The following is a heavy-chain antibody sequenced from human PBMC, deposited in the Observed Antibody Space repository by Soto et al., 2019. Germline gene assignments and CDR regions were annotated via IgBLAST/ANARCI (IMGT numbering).Heavy chain of an antibody. D-gene: IGHD3-9*01. CDR1: GFSLSTSGVG. CDR2: IYWDDDK. J-gene: IGHJ5*02. V-gene: IGHV2-5*02. CDR3: VHSTDIYTGYYSWFDP. Sequence: QITLKESGPTLVKPTQTLTLTCTFSGFSLSTSGVGVGWIRQPPGKALEWLALIYWDDDKRYSPSLKSRLTITKGATKNQVVLTMTDMDPVDTATYYCVHSTDIYTGYYSWFDPWGQGTLVTVSS.